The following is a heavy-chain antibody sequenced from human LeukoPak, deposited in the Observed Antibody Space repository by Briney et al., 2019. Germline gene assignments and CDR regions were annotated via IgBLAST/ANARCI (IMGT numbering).Heavy chain of an antibody. D-gene: IGHD3-22*01. Sequence: ASVKVSCKASGYTFTSYGISWVRQAPGQGLEWMGWISAYNGNTNYAQKLQGRVTMTTDTSTSTAYMELRSLRSDDTAVYYCARDSSDYYDSSGYYYYFDYWGQGTLVTVSS. V-gene: IGHV1-18*01. CDR1: GYTFTSYG. J-gene: IGHJ4*02. CDR3: ARDSSDYYDSSGYYYYFDY. CDR2: ISAYNGNT.